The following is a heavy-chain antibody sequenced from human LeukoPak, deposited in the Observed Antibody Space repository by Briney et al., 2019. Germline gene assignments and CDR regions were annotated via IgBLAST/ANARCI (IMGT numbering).Heavy chain of an antibody. Sequence: RSGGSLRLSCAASGFTFSSYSMTWVRQAPGKGLEWVSYISSSSSTIYYADSVKGRFTISRDNAKNSLYLQMNSLRAEDTAVYYCARDRQEQQLVVDYWGQGTLVTVSS. V-gene: IGHV3-48*01. CDR3: ARDRQEQQLVVDY. CDR1: GFTFSSYS. J-gene: IGHJ4*02. D-gene: IGHD6-13*01. CDR2: ISSSSSTI.